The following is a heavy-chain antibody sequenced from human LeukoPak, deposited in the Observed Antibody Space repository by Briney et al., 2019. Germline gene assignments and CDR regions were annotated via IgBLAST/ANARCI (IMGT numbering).Heavy chain of an antibody. CDR2: ISSSSSYI. Sequence: PGGSLRLSCAASGFTFSSYSMNWVRQAPGKGLEWVSSISSSSSYIYYADSVKGRFTISRDNAKNTLYLQMNSLRAEDTAVYYCAGATSGYYDYWGQGTLVTVSS. CDR3: AGATSGYYDY. J-gene: IGHJ4*02. CDR1: GFTFSSYS. D-gene: IGHD2-15*01. V-gene: IGHV3-21*01.